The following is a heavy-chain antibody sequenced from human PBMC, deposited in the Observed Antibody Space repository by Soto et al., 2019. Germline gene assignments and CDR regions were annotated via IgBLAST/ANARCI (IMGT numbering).Heavy chain of an antibody. D-gene: IGHD3-16*01. CDR3: ARGALGSYYFDY. Sequence: PGGSLRLSCAASGFTFNNYWIHWVRQAPGKGLVWVSRIKYDATSTNYADSVKGRFSISRDNAKNTVYLQMSSLRGDDTAVYYCARGALGSYYFDYWGQGTLVTVSS. CDR2: IKYDATST. CDR1: GFTFNNYW. V-gene: IGHV3-74*01. J-gene: IGHJ4*02.